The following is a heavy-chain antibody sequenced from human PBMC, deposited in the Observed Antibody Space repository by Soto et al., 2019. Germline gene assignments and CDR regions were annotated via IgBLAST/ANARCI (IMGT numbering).Heavy chain of an antibody. Sequence: GESLKISCKSSGYTFTSYWIVWVRQMPWKGLEWMGIIYPGDSDTRYSPSFQCQVTISADKSTRTAYLQWSSLKASDTAMYYCSRQGGGYYDVFAGHFHFDYWGQGS. V-gene: IGHV5-51*01. D-gene: IGHD3-9*01. CDR3: SRQGGGYYDVFAGHFHFDY. CDR1: GYTFTSYW. J-gene: IGHJ4*02. CDR2: IYPGDSDT.